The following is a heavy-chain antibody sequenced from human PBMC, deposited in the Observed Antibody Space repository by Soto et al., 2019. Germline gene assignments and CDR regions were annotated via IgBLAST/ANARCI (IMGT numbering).Heavy chain of an antibody. CDR1: GGTFNTYA. Sequence: QVQLVQSGAEMKKPGSSVKVSCQSSGGTFNTYAMNWVRQAPGQGPEWMGDISPMFGAANYAPKFQGRVTITADESTGSSSIQLRSLTSEDTALYFCAREVQIHTPAFVYWGQGTLVTVSS. V-gene: IGHV1-69*19. J-gene: IGHJ4*02. CDR2: ISPMFGAA. CDR3: AREVQIHTPAFVY.